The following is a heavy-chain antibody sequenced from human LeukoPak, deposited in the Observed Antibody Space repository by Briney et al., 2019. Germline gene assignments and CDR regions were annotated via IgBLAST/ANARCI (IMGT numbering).Heavy chain of an antibody. CDR2: TSYEGNGT. CDR1: GFSVSKSV. CDR3: ASEVEALLDH. V-gene: IGHV3-30*03. J-gene: IGHJ4*02. D-gene: IGHD2-15*01. Sequence: PGGSLSLSCAASGFSVSKSVMYWLRQAPGMGLEWVAATSYEGNGTFYAGSVKGRFTMSRDNSNNMVYLQMNSLRHEDTALYYCASEVEALLDHWGQGTLVTVSS.